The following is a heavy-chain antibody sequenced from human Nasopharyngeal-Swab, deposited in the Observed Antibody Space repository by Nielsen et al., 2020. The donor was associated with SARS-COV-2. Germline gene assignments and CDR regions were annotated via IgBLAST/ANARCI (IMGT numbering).Heavy chain of an antibody. J-gene: IGHJ4*02. Sequence: ASVKVSCKASGYTFTSYAMNWVRQAPGQGLEWMGWINTNTGNPTYAQGFTGRFVFSLDTSVSKAYLQISSLKAEDTAVYYCARDLAAVYYDSSDYGYWGQGTLVTVSS. V-gene: IGHV7-4-1*02. D-gene: IGHD3-22*01. CDR1: GYTFTSYA. CDR3: ARDLAAVYYDSSDYGY. CDR2: INTNTGNP.